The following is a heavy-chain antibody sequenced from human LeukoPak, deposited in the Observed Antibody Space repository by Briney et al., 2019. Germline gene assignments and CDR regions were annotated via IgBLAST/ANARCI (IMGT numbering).Heavy chain of an antibody. Sequence: GESLKISCKGSGYSVTSYWIGWVRQTPGKGLEWMGIIYPGDSDTRYSPSFQGQVTMSADKSISTAYLQWSSLKASDTATYYCARRGEAAGYFDYWGQGTLVTVSS. CDR1: GYSVTSYW. D-gene: IGHD6-13*01. CDR3: ARRGEAAGYFDY. CDR2: IYPGDSDT. J-gene: IGHJ4*02. V-gene: IGHV5-51*01.